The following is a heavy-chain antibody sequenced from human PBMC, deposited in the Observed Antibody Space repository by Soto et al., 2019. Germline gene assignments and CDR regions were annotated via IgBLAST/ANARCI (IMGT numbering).Heavy chain of an antibody. D-gene: IGHD3-3*01. CDR1: GFTFSSYA. J-gene: IGHJ6*04. CDR3: AKAPGVVIIPTLYYYGMDV. Sequence: PVGSLRLSCAASGFTFSSYAMSWVRQAPGKGLEWVSAISGSGGSTYYADSVKGRFTISRDNSKNTLYLQMNSLRAEDTAVYYCAKAPGVVIIPTLYYYGMDVWGKGTTVTVPS. CDR2: ISGSGGST. V-gene: IGHV3-23*01.